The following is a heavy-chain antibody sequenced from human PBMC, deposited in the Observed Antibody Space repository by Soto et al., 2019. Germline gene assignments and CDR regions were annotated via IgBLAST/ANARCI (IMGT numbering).Heavy chain of an antibody. V-gene: IGHV3-23*01. CDR3: AKDRGDYGPNYFYYMDV. Sequence: EVQLLESGGALVQPGGSLRLSCAASGFTFSTYAMTWVRQAPGKGLEWVSSISGRGDSTYYVGSVKGRFTISRDNSENMLFLQMSGLRAEDTAVYYCAKDRGDYGPNYFYYMDVWGKGTTVTVSS. CDR2: ISGRGDST. CDR1: GFTFSTYA. J-gene: IGHJ6*03. D-gene: IGHD4-17*01.